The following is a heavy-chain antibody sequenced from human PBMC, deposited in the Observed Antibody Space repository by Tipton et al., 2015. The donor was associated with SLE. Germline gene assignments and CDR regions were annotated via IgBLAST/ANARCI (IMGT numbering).Heavy chain of an antibody. CDR1: GFTFDDYT. Sequence: SPRLSCAASGFTFDDYTMHWVRQAPGKGLEWFSGISWNSGSIGYADSVKGRFTISRDNAKNSLYLQMNSLRAEDTALYYCAKDIRRFGEFDAFDIWGQGTMVTVSS. CDR2: ISWNSGSI. D-gene: IGHD3-10*01. V-gene: IGHV3-9*01. CDR3: AKDIRRFGEFDAFDI. J-gene: IGHJ3*02.